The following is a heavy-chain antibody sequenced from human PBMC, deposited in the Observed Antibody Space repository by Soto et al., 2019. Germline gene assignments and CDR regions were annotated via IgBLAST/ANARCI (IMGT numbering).Heavy chain of an antibody. CDR3: ARAYGPLDSDGYYYYFDY. CDR2: ISGSGGST. J-gene: IGHJ4*02. Sequence: CAASGFTFNSYAMSWVRQAPGKGLEWVSSISGSGGSTFYADSVKGRFTISRDTSKNQFSLQLTSVTAADTAVYYCARAYGPLDSDGYYYYFDYWGQGTLVTVSS. D-gene: IGHD3-22*01. CDR1: GFTFNSYA. V-gene: IGHV3-23*01.